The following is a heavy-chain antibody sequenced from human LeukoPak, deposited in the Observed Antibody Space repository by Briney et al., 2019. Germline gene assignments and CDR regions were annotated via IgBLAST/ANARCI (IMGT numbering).Heavy chain of an antibody. J-gene: IGHJ4*02. V-gene: IGHV3-15*01. CDR3: TKTYYYGSGSLDY. D-gene: IGHD3-10*01. Sequence: GGSLRLSCAASGFTFSNAWMSWVRQAPGKGLEWVGRIKSKTDGGTTDYAAPVKGRFTISRDDSKNTLYLQMNSLKTEDTAIYYCTKTYYYGSGSLDYWGQGTLVTVSS. CDR2: IKSKTDGGTT. CDR1: GFTFSNAW.